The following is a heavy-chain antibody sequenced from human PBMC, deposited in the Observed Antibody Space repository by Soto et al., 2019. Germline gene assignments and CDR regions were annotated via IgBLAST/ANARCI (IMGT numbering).Heavy chain of an antibody. J-gene: IGHJ4*02. V-gene: IGHV1-18*01. D-gene: IGHD3-10*01. Sequence: ASVKVSCKASGYTFTSYGISWVRQAPGQGLEWMGWISAYNGNTNYAQKLQGRVTMTTGTSTSTAYMELRSLRSDDTAVYYCARGVLSLLWFGELRQPFDYWGQGTLVTVSS. CDR1: GYTFTSYG. CDR2: ISAYNGNT. CDR3: ARGVLSLLWFGELRQPFDY.